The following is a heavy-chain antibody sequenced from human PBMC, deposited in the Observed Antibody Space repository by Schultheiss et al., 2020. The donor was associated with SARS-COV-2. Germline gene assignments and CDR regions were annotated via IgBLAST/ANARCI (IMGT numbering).Heavy chain of an antibody. CDR1: GFTFSSYW. J-gene: IGHJ4*02. CDR2: INSDGSST. CDR3: ARARPDIVVVVAENPKCYFDY. D-gene: IGHD2-15*01. Sequence: GGSLRLSCAASGFTFSSYWMHWVRQAPGKGLVWVSRINSDGSSTSYADSVKGRFTISRDNAKNSLYLQMNSLRAEDTAVYYCARARPDIVVVVAENPKCYFDYWGQGTLVTVSS. V-gene: IGHV3-74*01.